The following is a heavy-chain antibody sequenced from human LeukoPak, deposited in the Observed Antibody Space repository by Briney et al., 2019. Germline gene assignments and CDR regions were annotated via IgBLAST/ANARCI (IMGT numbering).Heavy chain of an antibody. V-gene: IGHV3-23*01. CDR1: GFSFRNYA. CDR3: AKDSKATITPLSAFDI. J-gene: IGHJ3*02. Sequence: PGGSLRLSCAASGFSFRNYAISWVRQAPGKGLEWVSSISGSGGSTYSADSVKGRFTISRENSNNTLYLQMNSLRADDTAMYYCAKDSKATITPLSAFDIWGQGTMVTVSS. D-gene: IGHD4-23*01. CDR2: ISGSGGST.